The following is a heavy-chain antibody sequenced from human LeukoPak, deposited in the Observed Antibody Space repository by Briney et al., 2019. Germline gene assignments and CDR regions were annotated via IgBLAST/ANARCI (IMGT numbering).Heavy chain of an antibody. J-gene: IGHJ4*02. D-gene: IGHD3-22*01. CDR2: IYPGDSDT. V-gene: IGHV5-51*01. CDR1: GYSFTSYW. Sequence: GESLKISCKGSGYSFTSYWIGWVRQMPGKGLEWMGIIYPGDSDTRYSPSFQGQVTISADKSISTAYLQWSSLKASDTAMYYCARPGALYDSSGYYQFDYWGQGTLVTVSS. CDR3: ARPGALYDSSGYYQFDY.